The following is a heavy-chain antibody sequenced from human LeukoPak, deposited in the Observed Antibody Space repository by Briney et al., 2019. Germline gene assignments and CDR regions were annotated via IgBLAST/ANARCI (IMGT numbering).Heavy chain of an antibody. CDR3: AKRGVVIRVILVGFHKEANYFDS. D-gene: IGHD3-22*01. Sequence: GGSLRLSCAVSGFTLSNYGMSWVRQAPGKGREWVAGISDSGGGTNYADSVKGRFSISRDNPKNTLYLQMNSLRAEDTAVYFCAKRGVVIRVILVGFHKEANYFDSWGQGALVTVSS. CDR1: GFTLSNYG. CDR2: ISDSGGGT. V-gene: IGHV3-23*01. J-gene: IGHJ4*02.